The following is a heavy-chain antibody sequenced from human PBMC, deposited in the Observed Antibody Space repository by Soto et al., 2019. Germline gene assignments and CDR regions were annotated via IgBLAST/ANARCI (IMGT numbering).Heavy chain of an antibody. J-gene: IGHJ4*02. D-gene: IGHD2-21*02. CDR2: ISGSGGRT. CDR1: GFTFSNYA. Sequence: GGSLRLSCAASGFTFSNYAMSWVRQAPGQGLEWVSTISGSGGRTYYADSVRGRFTIARDNSKSTLSLQMNSLRVEDTALYYCVADPPPTVPSTAYSWGQGTLVTVSS. V-gene: IGHV3-23*01. CDR3: VADPPPTVPSTAYS.